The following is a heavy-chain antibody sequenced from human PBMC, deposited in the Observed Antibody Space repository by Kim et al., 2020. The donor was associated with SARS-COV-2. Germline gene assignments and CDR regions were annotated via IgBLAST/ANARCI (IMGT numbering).Heavy chain of an antibody. CDR2: IYSGGST. CDR1: GFTVSSNY. Sequence: GGSLRLSCAASGFTVSSNYMSWVRQAPGKGLEWVSVIYSGGSTYYADSVKGRFTISRDNSKNTLYLQMNSLRAEDTAVYYCARVPNRVVRGVIVRWFDPWGQGTLVTVSS. V-gene: IGHV3-66*02. CDR3: ARVPNRVVRGVIVRWFDP. J-gene: IGHJ5*02. D-gene: IGHD3-10*01.